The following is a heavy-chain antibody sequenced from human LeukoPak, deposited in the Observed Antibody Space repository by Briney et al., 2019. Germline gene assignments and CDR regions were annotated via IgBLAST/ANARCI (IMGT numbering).Heavy chain of an antibody. J-gene: IGHJ5*02. CDR3: ASYYDFWSGYSAGNWFDP. CDR2: IYYSGST. D-gene: IGHD3-3*01. CDR1: GGSISSAGYY. V-gene: IGHV4-31*03. Sequence: PSETLSLTCTVSGGSISSAGYYWSWIRQRPGTGPEWIGYIYYSGSTYYNPSLKSRVTISVDTSKNQFSLKLSSVTAADTAVYYCASYYDFWSGYSAGNWFDPWGQGTLVTVSS.